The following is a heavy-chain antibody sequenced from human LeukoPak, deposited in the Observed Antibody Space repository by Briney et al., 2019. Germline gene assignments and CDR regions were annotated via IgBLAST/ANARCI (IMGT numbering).Heavy chain of an antibody. CDR1: GFTFSSYE. Sequence: GGSLRLSCAASGFTFSSYEMNWVRQAPGKGLEWVSYISSSGSTIYYADSVKGRFTISRDNAKNSLYLQMNSLRAEDTAVYYCARAKAGAMIVEDAFDIWGQGTMVTVSS. J-gene: IGHJ3*02. V-gene: IGHV3-48*03. D-gene: IGHD3-22*01. CDR2: ISSSGSTI. CDR3: ARAKAGAMIVEDAFDI.